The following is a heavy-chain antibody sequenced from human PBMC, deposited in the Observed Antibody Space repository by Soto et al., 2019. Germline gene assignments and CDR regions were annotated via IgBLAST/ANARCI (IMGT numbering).Heavy chain of an antibody. D-gene: IGHD3-10*01. J-gene: IGHJ4*02. CDR3: ARTGFYYYGSGSPVAVDY. Sequence: QVQLVQSGAEVKKPGASVKVSCKASGYTFTSYGIIWVRQAPGQGLEWMGWISAYNGNTNYAQKLQGRVTMTTDTSTSTAYMELRSLRSDDTAVYYCARTGFYYYGSGSPVAVDYWGQGTLVTVSS. V-gene: IGHV1-18*01. CDR1: GYTFTSYG. CDR2: ISAYNGNT.